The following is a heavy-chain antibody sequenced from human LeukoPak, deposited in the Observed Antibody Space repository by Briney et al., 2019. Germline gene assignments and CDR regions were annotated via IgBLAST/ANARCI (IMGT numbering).Heavy chain of an antibody. Sequence: GGSLRLSGAASGFTFSSYAMSWVRQAPGKALEWVSAISGSGGSTYYADSVKGRFTISRDNSKNTLYLQMNSLRAEDTGVYYCAKVRRKDYDFWSGQKGFDYWGQGTLVSVSS. J-gene: IGHJ4*02. V-gene: IGHV3-23*01. CDR1: GFTFSSYA. D-gene: IGHD3-3*01. CDR2: ISGSGGST. CDR3: AKVRRKDYDFWSGQKGFDY.